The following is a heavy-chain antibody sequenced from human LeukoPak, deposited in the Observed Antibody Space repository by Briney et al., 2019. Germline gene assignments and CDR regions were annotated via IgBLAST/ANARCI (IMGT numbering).Heavy chain of an antibody. CDR3: LKTYFRYSSGYP. Sequence: GGSLRLSCAASGFTFSDAWMSWVSQAPGKGLEWVGRIKSKTDGETTDYAAPVNGRFTISRDDSKNTLYLQMNSLTTEDTAIYYCLKTYFRYSSGYPWGQGTLVTVSS. CDR1: GFTFSDAW. D-gene: IGHD3-22*01. CDR2: IKSKTDGETT. J-gene: IGHJ5*02. V-gene: IGHV3-15*01.